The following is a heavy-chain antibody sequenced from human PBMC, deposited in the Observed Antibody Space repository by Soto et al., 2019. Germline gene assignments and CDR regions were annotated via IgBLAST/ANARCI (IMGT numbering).Heavy chain of an antibody. V-gene: IGHV3-15*01. J-gene: IGHJ6*01. CDR2: IKSKTDGGTR. D-gene: IGHD1-26*01. Sequence: EVQLVESGGGLVKPGGSLRLSCAASGFTFSNAWMSWVRQVPGKGLEWVGRIKSKTDGGTRDYAAPVKGRFTISSEDSKKTLYLQMTSLKAEDTGVYYCTRGSYTGYYSYDGMDVWGQGTTVNVSS. CDR3: TRGSYTGYYSYDGMDV. CDR1: GFTFSNAW.